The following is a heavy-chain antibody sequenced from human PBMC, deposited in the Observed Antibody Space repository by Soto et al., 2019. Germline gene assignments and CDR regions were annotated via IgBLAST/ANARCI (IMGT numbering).Heavy chain of an antibody. CDR2: IYYSGST. CDR3: ARDGRLMLRGFSFYNGMDV. V-gene: IGHV4-61*01. Sequence: SETLSLTCTVSGGSVSGGSYYWNWIRQPPGKGLEWIGYIYYSGSTNYNPSLKSRVTISVDTSKNQFSLKLSSVTAADTAVYYCARDGRLMLRGFSFYNGMDVWGQGTTVTVSS. D-gene: IGHD3-10*01. CDR1: GGSVSGGSYY. J-gene: IGHJ6*02.